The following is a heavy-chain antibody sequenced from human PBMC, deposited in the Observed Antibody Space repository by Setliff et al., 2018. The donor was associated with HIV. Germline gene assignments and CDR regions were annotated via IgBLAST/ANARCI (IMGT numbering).Heavy chain of an antibody. Sequence: SETLSLTCTVSGGSISSQYWSWIRQPQGKGLEWIGYIYYSGTTHYNPPLKSRVGMSVDTSKNQFSLDLTSVTPADTAVYYCARLRVSSSSQTFDHWGQGILVTVSS. J-gene: IGHJ4*02. D-gene: IGHD6-6*01. V-gene: IGHV4-59*11. CDR1: GGSISSQY. CDR3: ARLRVSSSSQTFDH. CDR2: IYYSGTT.